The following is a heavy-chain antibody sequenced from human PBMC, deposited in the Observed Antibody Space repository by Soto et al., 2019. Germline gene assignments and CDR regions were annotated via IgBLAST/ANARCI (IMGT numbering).Heavy chain of an antibody. Sequence: GGSLRLSCSASGFTFSSYAMHWVRQAPGKGLEYVSAISSNGGSTYYADSVKGRFTISRDNSKNTLYLQMSSLRADDTAVYYCARDRLHYDSSGYYGILYFDYWGQGTLVTVSS. CDR3: ARDRLHYDSSGYYGILYFDY. D-gene: IGHD3-22*01. J-gene: IGHJ4*02. V-gene: IGHV3-64D*06. CDR1: GFTFSSYA. CDR2: ISSNGGST.